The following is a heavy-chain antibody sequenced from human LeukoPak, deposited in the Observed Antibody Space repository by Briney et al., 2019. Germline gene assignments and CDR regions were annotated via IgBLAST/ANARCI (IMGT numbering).Heavy chain of an antibody. CDR2: IRSKAYGGTT. CDR3: TRDREGGDFEFDY. V-gene: IGHV3-49*04. CDR1: GFTFGDYA. Sequence: PGGSLRLSCTASGFTFGDYAMSWVRQAPGKGLEWVGFIRSKAYGGTTEYAASVKGRFTISRDDSKSIAYLQMNSLKTEDTAVYYCTRDREGGDFEFDYWGQGTPVTVSS. D-gene: IGHD2-21*02. J-gene: IGHJ4*02.